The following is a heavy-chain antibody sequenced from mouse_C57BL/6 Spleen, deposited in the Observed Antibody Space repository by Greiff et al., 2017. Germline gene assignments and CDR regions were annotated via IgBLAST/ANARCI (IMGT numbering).Heavy chain of an antibody. CDR2: IYPGDGDT. Sequence: VKLMESGAELVKPGASVKISCKASGYAFSSYWMNWVKQRPGKGLEWIGQIYPGDGDTNYNGKFKGKATLTADKSSSTAYMQLSSLTSEDSAVYFCARSGVYYGNFDYWGQGTTLTVSS. CDR1: GYAFSSYW. D-gene: IGHD2-1*01. J-gene: IGHJ2*01. CDR3: ARSGVYYGNFDY. V-gene: IGHV1-80*01.